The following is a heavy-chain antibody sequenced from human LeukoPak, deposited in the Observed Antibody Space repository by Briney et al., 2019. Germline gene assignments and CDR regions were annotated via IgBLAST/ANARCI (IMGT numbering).Heavy chain of an antibody. J-gene: IGHJ3*02. CDR1: GYTFTSYF. Sequence: ASVKVSCKASGYTFTSYFMHWVRQAPGQGLEWLGIINPSGGSTSYAQKLQGRVTMTTDTSTSTAYMELRSLRSDDTAVYYCARGVASGFWSGYYDDAFDIWGQGTMVTVSS. D-gene: IGHD3-3*01. CDR3: ARGVASGFWSGYYDDAFDI. CDR2: INPSGGST. V-gene: IGHV1-46*01.